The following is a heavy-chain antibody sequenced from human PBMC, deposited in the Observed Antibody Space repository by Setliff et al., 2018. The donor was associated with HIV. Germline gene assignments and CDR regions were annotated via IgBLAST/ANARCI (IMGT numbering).Heavy chain of an antibody. J-gene: IGHJ5*02. CDR3: ARLRREEQWLVRGWFVP. D-gene: IGHD6-19*01. V-gene: IGHV4-39*01. Sequence: PSETLSLTCTVSGGSISSSSYYWGWIRQPPGKGLEWIGSIYYSGSTYYNPSLKSRVTISVDTSKNQFSLKLSSVTAADTAVYYCARLRREEQWLVRGWFVPWGQGTLVTVSS. CDR2: IYYSGST. CDR1: GGSISSSSYY.